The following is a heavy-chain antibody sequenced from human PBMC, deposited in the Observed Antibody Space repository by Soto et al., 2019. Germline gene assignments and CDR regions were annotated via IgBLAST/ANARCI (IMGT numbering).Heavy chain of an antibody. Sequence: QVQLVESGGGVVQPGRSLRLSCAASGFTFSSYAMHWVRQAPGKGLEWVAVISYDGSNKYYADSVKGRFTISRDNSKNTLYQQMNSLRAEDTAVYYCARDLHYSGYDRGDYWGQGTLVIVST. CDR2: ISYDGSNK. V-gene: IGHV3-30-3*01. J-gene: IGHJ4*02. CDR1: GFTFSSYA. CDR3: ARDLHYSGYDRGDY. D-gene: IGHD5-12*01.